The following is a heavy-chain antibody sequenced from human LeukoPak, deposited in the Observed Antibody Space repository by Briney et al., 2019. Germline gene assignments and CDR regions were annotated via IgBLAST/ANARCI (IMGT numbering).Heavy chain of an antibody. CDR2: MNPNSGNT. V-gene: IGHV1-8*01. J-gene: IGHJ3*02. CDR1: GYTFTSYD. Sequence: ASVKVSCKASGYTFTSYDINWVRQATGQGLEWMGWMNPNSGNTGYAQKFQGRVTMTRNTSISTAYMELSSLRSEDTAVYYCARDKDRYYYDSSGYSDAFDIWGQGTMVTVSS. CDR3: ARDKDRYYYDSSGYSDAFDI. D-gene: IGHD3-22*01.